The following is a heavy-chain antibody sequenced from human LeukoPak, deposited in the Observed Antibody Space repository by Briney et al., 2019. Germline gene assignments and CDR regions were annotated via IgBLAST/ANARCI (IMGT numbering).Heavy chain of an antibody. CDR2: INVDDSSK. CDR1: GFTFSTSL. CDR3: ARDRAYSTFDF. D-gene: IGHD4-11*01. J-gene: IGHJ4*02. V-gene: IGHV3-7*01. Sequence: GGSLRLSCAASGFTFSTSLMTWVRQAPGKGLERVAIINVDDSSKSYLDSVKGRFTISRDNARNSLYLQMNNLRAEDTAVYYCARDRAYSTFDFWGQGTLVAVSS.